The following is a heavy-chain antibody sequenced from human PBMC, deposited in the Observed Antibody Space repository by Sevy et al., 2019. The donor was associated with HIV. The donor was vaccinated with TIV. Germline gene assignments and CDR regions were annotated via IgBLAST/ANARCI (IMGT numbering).Heavy chain of an antibody. CDR1: GESFSGYY. J-gene: IGHJ5*02. Sequence: SETLSLTCAVYGESFSGYYWNWIRQPPGKGLEWIGEINHSGSTHYNPSLKSRITISVDTSKNQFSLRLNSVTAADTAVYYCARAPPVVVVPGAPSWFDPWGQGTLVTVSS. V-gene: IGHV4-34*01. CDR3: ARAPPVVVVPGAPSWFDP. D-gene: IGHD2-2*01. CDR2: INHSGST.